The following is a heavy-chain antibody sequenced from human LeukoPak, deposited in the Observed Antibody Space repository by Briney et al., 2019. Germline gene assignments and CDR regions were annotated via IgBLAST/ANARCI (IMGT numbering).Heavy chain of an antibody. V-gene: IGHV3-21*01. J-gene: IGHJ4*02. CDR1: GFTFSSYS. CDR3: ARDPIVGATYDLDY. D-gene: IGHD1-26*01. CDR2: ISSSSSYI. Sequence: GGSLRLSCAASGFTFSSYSMNWVRQAPGKGLEWVSSISSSSSYIYYADSVKGRFTISRDNAKNSLYLQMNSLRAEDTAVYYCARDPIVGATYDLDYWGQGTLVTVSS.